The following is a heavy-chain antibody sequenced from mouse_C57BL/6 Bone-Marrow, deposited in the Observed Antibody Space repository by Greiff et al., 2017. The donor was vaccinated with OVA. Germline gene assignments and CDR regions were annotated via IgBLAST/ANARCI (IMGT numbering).Heavy chain of an antibody. J-gene: IGHJ2*01. V-gene: IGHV1-55*01. Sequence: QVQLKQPGAELVKPGASVKMSCKASGYTVTSYWITWVKQRPGQGLEWIGDIYPGSGSTNYNEKFKSKATLTVDTSSSTAYMQLSSLTSEDSAVYYCARPPIYYYGSSFWGQGTTLTVSS. CDR3: ARPPIYYYGSSF. CDR1: GYTVTSYW. D-gene: IGHD1-1*01. CDR2: IYPGSGST.